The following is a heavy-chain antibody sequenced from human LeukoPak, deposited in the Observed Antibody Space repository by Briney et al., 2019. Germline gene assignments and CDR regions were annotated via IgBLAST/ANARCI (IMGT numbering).Heavy chain of an antibody. CDR3: ARAHPVAYGAYQWVDS. Sequence: GGSLRLSCAASGFTFSSYTMNWVRQAPGKGLEWVSSISSSSSYIYYADSVKGRFTISRDNAKNSLYLQMNSLRAEDTAVYYCARAHPVAYGAYQWVDSWGQGTLVTVSS. J-gene: IGHJ4*02. V-gene: IGHV3-21*01. D-gene: IGHD4-17*01. CDR1: GFTFSSYT. CDR2: ISSSSSYI.